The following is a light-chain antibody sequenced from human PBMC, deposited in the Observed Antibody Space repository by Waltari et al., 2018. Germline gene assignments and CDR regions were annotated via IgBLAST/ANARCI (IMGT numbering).Light chain of an antibody. Sequence: DIQMTQSPSSVSASVGDRVTITCRASQDINRWLAWYQQKPGKAPKLLIYAASTLQPWVPSRFSGSGSGTDYTLTINRLQPEDFAIYYCQQADTFPLTFGQGTRLEIK. J-gene: IGKJ5*01. V-gene: IGKV1D-12*01. CDR3: QQADTFPLT. CDR2: AAS. CDR1: QDINRW.